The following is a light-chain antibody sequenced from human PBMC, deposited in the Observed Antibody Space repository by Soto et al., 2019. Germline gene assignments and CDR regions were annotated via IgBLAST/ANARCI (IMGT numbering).Light chain of an antibody. CDR3: QQYNTYPYT. CDR2: AAS. V-gene: IGKV1-39*01. Sequence: DIQMTQSPSSLSASVGDRVTITCRASQSISSYLNWYQQKPGKAPKLLIYAASSLQSGVPSRFSGSGSGTDFTLTISSLQPDDSATYFCQQYNTYPYTFGQGTRLEIK. J-gene: IGKJ5*01. CDR1: QSISSY.